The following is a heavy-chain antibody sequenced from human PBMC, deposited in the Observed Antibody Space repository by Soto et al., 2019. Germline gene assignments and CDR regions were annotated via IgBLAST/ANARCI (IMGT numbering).Heavy chain of an antibody. J-gene: IGHJ4*02. V-gene: IGHV4-59*08. CDR2: IYYSGST. Sequence: NPSETLSLTCTVPGASISSYYWTWIRQAPGKGLEWIGYIYYSGSTYYNPSLKSRVTISVDTSKNQFSLKLSSVTAADTAVYYCARSITIFGVVSGLDYWGQGTLVTVSS. D-gene: IGHD3-3*01. CDR3: ARSITIFGVVSGLDY. CDR1: GASISSYY.